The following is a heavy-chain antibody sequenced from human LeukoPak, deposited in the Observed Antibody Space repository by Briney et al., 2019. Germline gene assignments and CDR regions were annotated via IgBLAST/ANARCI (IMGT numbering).Heavy chain of an antibody. V-gene: IGHV3-23*01. CDR1: GFSFSTYG. CDR3: AKAGDWNYFDY. CDR2: ISPTGDGA. Sequence: GSLRLSCAASGFSFSTYGMHWVRQAPGKGLEWVSAISPTGDGAYYADSVKGRFTISRDNSKNTLYVQMNSLRADDTAVYYCAKAGDWNYFDYWGQGALVTVSS. D-gene: IGHD2-21*01. J-gene: IGHJ4*02.